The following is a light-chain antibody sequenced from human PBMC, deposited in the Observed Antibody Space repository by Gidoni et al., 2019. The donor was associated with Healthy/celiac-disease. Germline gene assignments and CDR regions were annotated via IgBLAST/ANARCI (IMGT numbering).Light chain of an antibody. CDR1: QRISGG. Sequence: DIQMTQSPSTLSASVGDRVTITCRASQRISGGLAWYQQKPGKAPKLLIYKASTLESGVPSRFSGGGSGTEFTLTISSLQPDDSATYYCQQYHNFWTFXQXTKVEIK. V-gene: IGKV1-5*03. CDR3: QQYHNFWT. CDR2: KAS. J-gene: IGKJ1*01.